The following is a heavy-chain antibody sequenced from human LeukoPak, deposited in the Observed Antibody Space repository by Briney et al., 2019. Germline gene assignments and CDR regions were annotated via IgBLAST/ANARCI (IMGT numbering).Heavy chain of an antibody. J-gene: IGHJ6*02. CDR2: FDPEDGER. Sequence: ASVKVSCKLSGYTLIALAMHWVRQAPGEGLEWMGGFDPEDGERIYAQKFQGRLSMTEDRPTDIAYLELSSLRSEDTAVYYCATSKPTDCSGGTCLFYGLDVWGQGTTVTVSS. V-gene: IGHV1-24*01. CDR1: GYTLIALA. D-gene: IGHD2-15*01. CDR3: ATSKPTDCSGGTCLFYGLDV.